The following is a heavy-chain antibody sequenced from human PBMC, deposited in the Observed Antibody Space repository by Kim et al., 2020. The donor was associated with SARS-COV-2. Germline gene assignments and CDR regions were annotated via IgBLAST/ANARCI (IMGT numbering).Heavy chain of an antibody. J-gene: IGHJ4*02. D-gene: IGHD5-12*01. Sequence: SVKVSCKASGGTFSSYAISWVRQAPGQGLEWMGGIIPIFGTANYAQKFQGRVTITADESTSTAYMELSSLRSEDTAVYYCARWTRDGYTWSYFDYWGQGTLVTVSS. CDR2: IIPIFGTA. CDR1: GGTFSSYA. V-gene: IGHV1-69*13. CDR3: ARWTRDGYTWSYFDY.